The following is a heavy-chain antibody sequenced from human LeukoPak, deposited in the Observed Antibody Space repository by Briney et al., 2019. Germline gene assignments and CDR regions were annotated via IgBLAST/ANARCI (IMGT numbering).Heavy chain of an antibody. CDR2: ISSYNGNT. V-gene: IGHV1-18*01. D-gene: IGHD3-3*01. CDR3: ARVFGVVDDACDI. J-gene: IGHJ3*02. CDR1: GYTFTSYG. Sequence: ASVTVSFKASGYTFTSYGCSWVRQAPAQGREWMGCISSYNGNTNYAQKLQGRVTMTPDTSTSTDYMELRSLRSDDTAVYYCARVFGVVDDACDIWGQGTMVSVSS.